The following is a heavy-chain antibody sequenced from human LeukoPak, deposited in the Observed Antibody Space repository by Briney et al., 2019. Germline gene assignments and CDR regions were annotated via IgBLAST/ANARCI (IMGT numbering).Heavy chain of an antibody. CDR1: GFTFSTYS. Sequence: GGSLRLSCAASGFTFSTYSMNWVRQAPGKGLEWVSVIYSGGSTYYADSVKGRFTISRDNSKNTLYLQMNSLRAEDTAVYYCAREESSSWHQAMGDYWGQGTLVTVSS. D-gene: IGHD6-13*01. CDR3: AREESSSWHQAMGDY. CDR2: IYSGGST. J-gene: IGHJ4*02. V-gene: IGHV3-66*01.